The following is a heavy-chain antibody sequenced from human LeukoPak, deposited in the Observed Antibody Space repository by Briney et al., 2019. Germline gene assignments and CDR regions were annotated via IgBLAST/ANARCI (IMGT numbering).Heavy chain of an antibody. CDR2: INEDGSEK. V-gene: IGHV3-7*01. D-gene: IGHD6-19*01. J-gene: IGHJ4*02. Sequence: PGGSLRLSCAASGFTFSTSWMNWVRQAPGKGLEWVASINEDGSEKYYVDSVKGRLTVSKDNAKNPLYLQMNSLRVEDTAVYYCTRGSGRFRLDYWGQGILVTVSS. CDR3: TRGSGRFRLDY. CDR1: GFTFSTSW.